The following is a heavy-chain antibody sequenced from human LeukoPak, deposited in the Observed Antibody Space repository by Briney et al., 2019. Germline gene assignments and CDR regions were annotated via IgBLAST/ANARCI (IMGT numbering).Heavy chain of an antibody. V-gene: IGHV1-69*13. D-gene: IGHD3-22*01. Sequence: SVKVSCKASGGTFSSYAISWVRQAPGQGLEWMGGIIPIFGTANYAQKFQGRVTITADESTSTAYMELSSLRSEDTAVYYCARYYYDSSGYTGAFDYRGQGTLVTVSS. J-gene: IGHJ4*02. CDR2: IIPIFGTA. CDR3: ARYYYDSSGYTGAFDY. CDR1: GGTFSSYA.